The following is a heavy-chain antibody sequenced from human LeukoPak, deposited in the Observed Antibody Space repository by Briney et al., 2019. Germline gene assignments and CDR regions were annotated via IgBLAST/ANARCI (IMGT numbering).Heavy chain of an antibody. V-gene: IGHV1-18*01. D-gene: IGHD6-13*01. J-gene: IGHJ6*02. CDR3: AREALSWQLVPYYYYGMDV. CDR1: GYTFTSYG. Sequence: ASVKVSCKASGYTFTSYGISWVRQAPGQGLEWMGWISAYNGNTNYAQKLQGRVTMTTETSTSTAYMELRSLRSDDTAVYYCAREALSWQLVPYYYYGMDVWGQGTTVTVSS. CDR2: ISAYNGNT.